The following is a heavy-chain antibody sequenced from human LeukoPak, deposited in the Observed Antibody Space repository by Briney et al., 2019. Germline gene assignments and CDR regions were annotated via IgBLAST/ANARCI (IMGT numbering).Heavy chain of an antibody. CDR1: GYTLTELS. CDR2: FDPEDGET. D-gene: IGHD6-13*01. V-gene: IGHV1-24*01. Sequence: ASVKVSCKVSGYTLTELSMHWVRQAPGKGLEWMGGFDPEDGETIYAQKFQGRVTMTEDTSTDTAYMELSSLRSEDTAAYYCATGSGSSSWYYFDYWGQGTLVTVSS. CDR3: ATGSGSSSWYYFDY. J-gene: IGHJ4*02.